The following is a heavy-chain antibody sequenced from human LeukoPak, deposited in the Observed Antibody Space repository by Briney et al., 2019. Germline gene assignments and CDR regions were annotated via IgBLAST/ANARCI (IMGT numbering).Heavy chain of an antibody. D-gene: IGHD4-23*01. CDR1: GYTFTSYD. CDR3: ARGPDYGGNYYFDY. Sequence: ASVKVSCEASGYTFTSYDINWVRQATGQGLEWMGWMNPNSGNTGYAQKFQGRVTMTRNTSISTAYMELSSLRSEDTAVYYCARGPDYGGNYYFDYWGQGTLVTVSS. J-gene: IGHJ4*02. V-gene: IGHV1-8*01. CDR2: MNPNSGNT.